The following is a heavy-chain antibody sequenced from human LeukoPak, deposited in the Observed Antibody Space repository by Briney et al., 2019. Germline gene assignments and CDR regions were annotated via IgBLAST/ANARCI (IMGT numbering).Heavy chain of an antibody. D-gene: IGHD5-12*01. CDR1: GVSINSYY. CDR3: ARDRGVGYSGYDFGSYFDY. CDR2: ISYSGST. V-gene: IGHV4-59*01. J-gene: IGHJ4*02. Sequence: PSETLSLTCTVSGVSINSYYWSWIRQPPGKGLEWIGYISYSGSTKYNASLKSRVTISVDTSENQFSLKMSSVTAADTAVYYCARDRGVGYSGYDFGSYFDYWGQGTLVTVSS.